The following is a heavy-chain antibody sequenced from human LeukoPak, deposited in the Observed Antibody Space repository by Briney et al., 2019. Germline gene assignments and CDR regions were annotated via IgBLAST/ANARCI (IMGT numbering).Heavy chain of an antibody. CDR1: GGSISSGDYY. D-gene: IGHD3-22*01. CDR3: ARKGRGAYYYDSGYYFDY. V-gene: IGHV4-30-4*01. CDR2: IYYSGST. J-gene: IGHJ4*02. Sequence: PSQTLSLTCTVSGGSISSGDYYWSWIRQPPGKGLEWIGYIYYSGSTYYNPSLKSRVTISVDTSKNQFSLKLSSVTAADTAVYYCARKGRGAYYYDSGYYFDYWGQGTLVTVSS.